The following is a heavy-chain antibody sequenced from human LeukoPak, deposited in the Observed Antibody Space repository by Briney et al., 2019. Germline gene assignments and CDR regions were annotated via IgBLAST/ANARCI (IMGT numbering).Heavy chain of an antibody. CDR3: ARDGIAAAGTGHNWFDP. CDR2: IYTSGST. D-gene: IGHD6-13*01. CDR1: GGSISSYY. J-gene: IGHJ5*02. V-gene: IGHV4-4*07. Sequence: SETLSLTCTVSGGSISSYYWSWIRQPAGKGLEWIGRIYTSGSTNYNPSLKSRVTMSVDTSKNQFSLKLSSVTAADTPVYYCARDGIAAAGTGHNWFDPWGQGTLVTVSS.